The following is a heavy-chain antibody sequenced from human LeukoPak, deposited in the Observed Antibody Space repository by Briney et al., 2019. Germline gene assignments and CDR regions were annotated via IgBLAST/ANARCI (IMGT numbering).Heavy chain of an antibody. CDR1: GFTFSSYS. Sequence: GGSLRPSCAASGFTFSSYSMNWVRQAPGKGLEWVSSISSSSSYIYYADSVKGRFTISRDNAKNSLYLQMNSLRAEDTAVYYCARDHGDSGYDFDYWGQGTLVTVSS. D-gene: IGHD5-12*01. V-gene: IGHV3-21*01. CDR3: ARDHGDSGYDFDY. J-gene: IGHJ4*02. CDR2: ISSSSSYI.